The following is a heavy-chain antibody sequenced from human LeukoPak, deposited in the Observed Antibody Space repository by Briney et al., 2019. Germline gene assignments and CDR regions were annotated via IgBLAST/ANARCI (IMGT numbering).Heavy chain of an antibody. Sequence: SETLSLTCTVSGGSISSSSYYWGWIRQPPGKGLEWIGSIYHSGSTYYNPSLKSRVTISVDTFKNQFSLKLSSVTAADTAVYYCARLSNWNDAHWGQGTLVTVSS. CDR3: ARLSNWNDAH. D-gene: IGHD1-1*01. CDR1: GGSISSSSYY. CDR2: IYHSGST. V-gene: IGHV4-39*07. J-gene: IGHJ4*02.